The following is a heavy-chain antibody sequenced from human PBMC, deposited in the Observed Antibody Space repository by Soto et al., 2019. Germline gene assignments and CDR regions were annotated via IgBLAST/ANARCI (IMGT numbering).Heavy chain of an antibody. J-gene: IGHJ4*02. V-gene: IGHV1-18*01. Sequence: HVQLVQSGGELKKPGASVKVSCNTSGYTFNTYFISWVRQAPGQGLEWRGWISPYNGNTKYGEKFQGRVTMTTDTFTRTAYMELRNLRFDDTAVYYGARDTSNSFDYWGQGTLVTVSS. D-gene: IGHD2-2*01. CDR1: GYTFNTYF. CDR2: ISPYNGNT. CDR3: ARDTSNSFDY.